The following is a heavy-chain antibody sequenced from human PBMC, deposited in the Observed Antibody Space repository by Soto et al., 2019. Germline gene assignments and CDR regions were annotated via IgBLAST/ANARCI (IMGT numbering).Heavy chain of an antibody. CDR1: GYTFTSYD. Sequence: ASVKVSCKASGYTFTSYDINWVRQATGQGLEWMGWMNPNSGNTGYAQKFQGRVTITRNTSISTAYMELSSLRSEDTAVYYCARGNRGYYDFWSGPNYFDYWGQGTLVTVSS. CDR3: ARGNRGYYDFWSGPNYFDY. D-gene: IGHD3-3*01. V-gene: IGHV1-8*01. CDR2: MNPNSGNT. J-gene: IGHJ4*02.